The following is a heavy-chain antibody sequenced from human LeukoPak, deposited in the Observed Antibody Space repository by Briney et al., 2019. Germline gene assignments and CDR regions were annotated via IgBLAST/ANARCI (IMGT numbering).Heavy chain of an antibody. D-gene: IGHD3-22*01. V-gene: IGHV1-46*01. CDR3: ARDYYDSSCYSVKRYFDY. Sequence: ASVKVSCKASGYTFTSYYMHWVRQAPGQGLEWMGIINPSGGSTSYAQKFQGRVTMTRDTSTSTVYMELSSLRSEDTAVYYCARDYYDSSCYSVKRYFDYWGQGTLVTVSS. CDR1: GYTFTSYY. J-gene: IGHJ4*02. CDR2: INPSGGST.